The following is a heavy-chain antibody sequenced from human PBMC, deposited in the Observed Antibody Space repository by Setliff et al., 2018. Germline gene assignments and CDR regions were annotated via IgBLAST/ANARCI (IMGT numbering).Heavy chain of an antibody. Sequence: AASVKVSCKTSRYIFTTYTIHWVRQAPGQRLEWMGWITAANGDTKYSQKFQDRITTTRDTSASTVYMELSSLRSEDTAMYYCAKVSNWALDIWGQGTMVTVSS. CDR1: RYIFTTYT. CDR3: AKVSNWALDI. V-gene: IGHV1-3*01. J-gene: IGHJ3*02. CDR2: ITAANGDT.